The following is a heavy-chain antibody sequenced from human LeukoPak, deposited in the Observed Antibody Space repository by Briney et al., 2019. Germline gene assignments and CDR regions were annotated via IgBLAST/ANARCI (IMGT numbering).Heavy chain of an antibody. Sequence: SETLSLTCAVSGYSISSGYYWGWIRQPPGKGLEWIGSIYHSGSTYYNPSLKSRVTISVDTSKNQFSLKLSSATAADTAVYYCARLEGVDYWGQGTLVTVSS. CDR3: ARLEGVDY. D-gene: IGHD3-10*01. CDR2: IYHSGST. V-gene: IGHV4-38-2*01. CDR1: GYSISSGYY. J-gene: IGHJ4*02.